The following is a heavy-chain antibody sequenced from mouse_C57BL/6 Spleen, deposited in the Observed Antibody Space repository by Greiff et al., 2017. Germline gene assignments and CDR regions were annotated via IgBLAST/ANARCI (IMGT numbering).Heavy chain of an antibody. J-gene: IGHJ2*01. CDR3: ARRGSDYSYYFDY. CDR2: IYPGSGNT. D-gene: IGHD2-4*01. Sequence: VQLQQSGPELVKPGASVKISCKASGYSFTSYYIHWVKQRPGQGLEWIGWIYPGSGNTKYNEKFKGKATLTADTSSSTAYMQLSSLTSEDSAVYYCARRGSDYSYYFDYWGQGTTLTVSS. CDR1: GYSFTSYY. V-gene: IGHV1-66*01.